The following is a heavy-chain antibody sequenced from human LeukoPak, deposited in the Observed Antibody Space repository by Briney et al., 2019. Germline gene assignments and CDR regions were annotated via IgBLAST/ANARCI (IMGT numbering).Heavy chain of an antibody. D-gene: IGHD5-12*01. Sequence: GASVKVSCKASGYTFTGYYMHWVRQAPGQGLEWMGWINPNSGGTNYAQKFQGRVTMTRDTSISTAYMELSRLRSDDTAVYHCARTDIVATADAFDIWGQGTMVTVSS. V-gene: IGHV1-2*02. J-gene: IGHJ3*02. CDR2: INPNSGGT. CDR3: ARTDIVATADAFDI. CDR1: GYTFTGYY.